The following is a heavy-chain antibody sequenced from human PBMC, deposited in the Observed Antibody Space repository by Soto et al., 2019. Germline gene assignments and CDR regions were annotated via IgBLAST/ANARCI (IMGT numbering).Heavy chain of an antibody. V-gene: IGHV4-59*03. Sequence: QVQLQESGPTLVKPSETLSLTCTVSGGSIRSYCWTWIRQPPGEGLEWIGCICNSGTTNYNPSLKSRVSISTDTQKNQFSWQLNSVTVADTAVYYCAGGGSIVVAPRRHMDVWGKGTTVPVSS. CDR3: AGGGSIVVAPRRHMDV. J-gene: IGHJ6*03. CDR2: ICNSGTT. CDR1: GGSIRSYC. D-gene: IGHD3-22*01.